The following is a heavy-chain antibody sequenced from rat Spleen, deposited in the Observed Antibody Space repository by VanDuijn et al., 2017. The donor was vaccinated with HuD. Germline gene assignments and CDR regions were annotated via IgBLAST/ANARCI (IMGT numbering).Heavy chain of an antibody. CDR1: GFTFSDYY. V-gene: IGHV5-29*01. CDR2: IRYDGSST. CDR3: ARVGTRVSRFAY. Sequence: EVQLVESGGGLVQPGGTLKLSCAASGFTFSDYYMAWVRQAPTKGLEWVATIRYDGSSTYYRDSVKGRFTISRDNARGTLYLQMDSLRSEDTATYYCARVGTRVSRFAYWGQGSLVTVSS. D-gene: IGHD1-4*01. J-gene: IGHJ3*01.